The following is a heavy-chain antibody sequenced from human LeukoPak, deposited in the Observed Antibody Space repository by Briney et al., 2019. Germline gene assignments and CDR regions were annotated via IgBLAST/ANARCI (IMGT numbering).Heavy chain of an antibody. CDR1: GFTFSHFW. CDR2: IKKTGSET. Sequence: GGSLRLSCVASGFTFSHFWMSWVRQAPGKGLEWVAYIKKTGSETYYVDSVKGRFTITRDNTRNSLFLQMYSLRAEDTAVYFCAREDGYCSGANCYSYFDSWGQGTLVTVSS. D-gene: IGHD2-15*01. J-gene: IGHJ4*02. V-gene: IGHV3-7*01. CDR3: AREDGYCSGANCYSYFDS.